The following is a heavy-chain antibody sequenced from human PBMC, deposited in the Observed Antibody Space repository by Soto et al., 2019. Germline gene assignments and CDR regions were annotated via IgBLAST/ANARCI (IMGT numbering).Heavy chain of an antibody. CDR2: IYYSGST. D-gene: IGHD3-10*01. Sequence: SETLSLTCTVSGGSISSYYWSWIRQPPGKGLEWIGYIYYSGSTNYNPSLKSRVTISVDTSKNQFSLKLSSVTAADTAVYYCAREAVRERNWFDPWGQGTLVTVSS. CDR3: AREAVRERNWFDP. CDR1: GGSISSYY. J-gene: IGHJ5*02. V-gene: IGHV4-59*01.